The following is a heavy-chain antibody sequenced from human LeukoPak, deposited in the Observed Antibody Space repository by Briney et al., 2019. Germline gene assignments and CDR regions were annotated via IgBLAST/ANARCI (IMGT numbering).Heavy chain of an antibody. V-gene: IGHV4-34*01. CDR3: ATGLYGDHVY. CDR2: INHSGST. Sequence: SETLSLTCAVYGGSFSGYYWSWIRQPPGKGLEWIGEINHSGSTNYNPSLKSRVTISVDTSKNQFSLKLSSVTAADRAVYYCATGLYGDHVYWGQGTLVTVSS. J-gene: IGHJ4*02. CDR1: GGSFSGYY. D-gene: IGHD4-17*01.